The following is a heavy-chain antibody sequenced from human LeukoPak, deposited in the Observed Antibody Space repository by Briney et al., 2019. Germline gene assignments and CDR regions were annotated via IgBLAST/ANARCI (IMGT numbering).Heavy chain of an antibody. D-gene: IGHD3-10*01. CDR2: IRYYGSNK. CDR1: GFTFSSYG. V-gene: IGHV3-30*02. J-gene: IGHJ4*02. CDR3: AKENVLLWFGELPRAFDY. Sequence: GGSLRRTCAASGFTFSSYGMHWVRQAPGKGLEWVAFIRYYGSNKYYADSVKGRFTISRDNSKNTLYLQMNSLRAEDTAVYYCAKENVLLWFGELPRAFDYWGQGTLVTVSS.